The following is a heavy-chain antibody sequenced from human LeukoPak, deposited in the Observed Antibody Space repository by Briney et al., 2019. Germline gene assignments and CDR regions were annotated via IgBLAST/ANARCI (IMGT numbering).Heavy chain of an antibody. Sequence: SVKVSCKASGGTFSSYGISWVRQAPGQGLEWMGGIIPIFRSANYAQKFQDRVTITADEPTSTAYMELSSLRSEDTAVYYCAIYLAATPSNWFDPWGQGTLVTVSS. CDR3: AIYLAATPSNWFDP. D-gene: IGHD2-15*01. CDR2: IIPIFRSA. CDR1: GGTFSSYG. V-gene: IGHV1-69*13. J-gene: IGHJ5*02.